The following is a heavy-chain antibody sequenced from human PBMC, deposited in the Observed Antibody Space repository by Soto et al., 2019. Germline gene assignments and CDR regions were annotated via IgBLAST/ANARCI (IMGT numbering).Heavy chain of an antibody. Sequence: QVQLQESGSGLVKPSQTLALTCAVSGGSIVSGRYSWIWLRQPPGKGLEWIGTAYPRGSNYYDSSLTSRVTISLDLSKNTSSLNLNSVPDADTAVYYCARVAGSGWYDAWGQGTLVTVAS. CDR1: GGSIVSGRYS. V-gene: IGHV4-30-2*01. CDR2: AYPRGSN. CDR3: ARVAGSGWYDA. D-gene: IGHD6-19*01. J-gene: IGHJ5*02.